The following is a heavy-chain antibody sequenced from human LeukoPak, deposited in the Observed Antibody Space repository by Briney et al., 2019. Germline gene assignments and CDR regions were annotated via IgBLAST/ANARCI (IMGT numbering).Heavy chain of an antibody. D-gene: IGHD4-17*01. V-gene: IGHV4-39*01. CDR2: IYYSGST. J-gene: IGHJ6*02. CDR3: ARSFIPKYDYGDYGYYYGMDV. CDR1: GGSISSSSYY. Sequence: SETLSLTCTVSGGSISSSSYYWGWIRQPPGKGLEWIGSIYYSGSTYYNPSLKRRVTISVDTSKNQFSLKLSSVTAADTAVYYCARSFIPKYDYGDYGYYYGMDVWGQGTTVTVSS.